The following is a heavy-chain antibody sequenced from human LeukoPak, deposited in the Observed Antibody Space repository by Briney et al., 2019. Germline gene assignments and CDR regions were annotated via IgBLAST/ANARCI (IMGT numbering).Heavy chain of an antibody. CDR1: EFTFKSYG. CDR3: AKDRGFYATGSLPGSFDS. J-gene: IGHJ4*02. Sequence: GGSLRLSCAASEFTFKSYGMHWVRQAPGKGLEWMAFIRYDGSYKYYADSLKGRFTISRDNSKDTLYLQMNSLTAEDTAMYYCAKDRGFYATGSLPGSFDSWGQGTLVTVSS. V-gene: IGHV3-30*02. CDR2: IRYDGSYK. D-gene: IGHD3-10*01.